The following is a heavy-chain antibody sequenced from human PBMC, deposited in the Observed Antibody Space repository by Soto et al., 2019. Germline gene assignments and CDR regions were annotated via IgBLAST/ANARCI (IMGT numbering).Heavy chain of an antibody. D-gene: IGHD6-19*01. Sequence: QVELVQSGAEVKKPGTSVKISCKASGYTFASYYLHWVRQAPGQGLEWMGMINPSDGFTNYAQKFQGRVTMTRDTSTSTGYMEMSSLRSDDTAVYYCARRGFDSGWSIDSWGQGTLVTVSS. CDR3: ARRGFDSGWSIDS. V-gene: IGHV1-46*01. J-gene: IGHJ4*02. CDR1: GYTFASYY. CDR2: INPSDGFT.